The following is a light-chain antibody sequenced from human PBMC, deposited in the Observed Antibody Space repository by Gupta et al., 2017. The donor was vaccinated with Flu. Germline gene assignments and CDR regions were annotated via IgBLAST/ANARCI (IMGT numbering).Light chain of an antibody. CDR3: QQYGSSPRG. V-gene: IGKV3-20*01. CDR2: GAS. Sequence: EIVLTQSPGTLSLSPGERATLSCRASQSVSSSYLAWYQQKPGQAPRLLIYGASSRATGIPDRFSGSGSGTDFTRTISRLEPEDFAVYYCQQYGSSPRGFGQGTKVEIK. J-gene: IGKJ1*01. CDR1: QSVSSSY.